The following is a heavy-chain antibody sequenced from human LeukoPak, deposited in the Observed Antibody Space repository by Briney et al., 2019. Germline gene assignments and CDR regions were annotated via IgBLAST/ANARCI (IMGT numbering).Heavy chain of an antibody. CDR1: GYTFTGYY. V-gene: IGHV1-2*02. D-gene: IGHD3-22*01. CDR3: ARGGRYYYDSSGYYSLHDY. CDR2: INPNSGGT. J-gene: IGHJ4*02. Sequence: GASVKVSCKASGYTFTGYYMHWVRPAPGQGLEWMGWINPNSGGTNYAQKFQGRVTMTRDTSISTAYMELSRLRSDDTAVYYCARGGRYYYDSSGYYSLHDYWGQGTLVTVSS.